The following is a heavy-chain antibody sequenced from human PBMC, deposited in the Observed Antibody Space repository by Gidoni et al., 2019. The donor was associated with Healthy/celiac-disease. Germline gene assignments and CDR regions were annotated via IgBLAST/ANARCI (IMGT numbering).Heavy chain of an antibody. J-gene: IGHJ3*02. CDR3: AKSPYYGSGSRQFDI. CDR1: GFTFDDYA. Sequence: EVQLVESGGGVVQPGGSLRLSCAASGFTFDDYAMPWVRQAPGKGLEWVSLISGDGGSTYYAESVKGRFTISRDNSKNSLYLQMNSLRTEDTALYYCAKSPYYGSGSRQFDIWGQGTMVTVSS. CDR2: ISGDGGST. V-gene: IGHV3-43*02. D-gene: IGHD3-10*01.